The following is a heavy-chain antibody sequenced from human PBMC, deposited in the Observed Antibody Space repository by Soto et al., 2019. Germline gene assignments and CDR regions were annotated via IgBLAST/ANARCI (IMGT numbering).Heavy chain of an antibody. CDR3: ARTPAAMITDRYNWFDA. D-gene: IGHD3-16*01. CDR1: GLAFRDYA. CDR2: ISSSGDRQ. Sequence: PGGTLRIPCVAAGLAFRDYAMHWVRRIPAKGLEWVAVISSSGDRQQYAESGKGRFTISRDNSQNTLYLQVSSLTSDDSAVFHCARTPAAMITDRYNWFDAWGPGTQVTVSS. V-gene: IGHV3-30-3*01. J-gene: IGHJ5*02.